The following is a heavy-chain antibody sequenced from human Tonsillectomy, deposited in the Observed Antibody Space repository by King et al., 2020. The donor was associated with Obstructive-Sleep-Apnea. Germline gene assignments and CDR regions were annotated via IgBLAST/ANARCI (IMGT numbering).Heavy chain of an antibody. J-gene: IGHJ2*01. CDR3: ARDGNYYDSSGHYYSYWYFDL. Sequence: HVQLVESGGGVVQPGRSLRLSCAASGFTFSTYAMHWVRQAPGKGLKWVAVISYDGSNKYYADSVKGRFTISRDNSKNTLYLKMNSLRAEDTAVYYCARDGNYYDSSGHYYSYWYFDLWGRGTLVTVSS. V-gene: IGHV3-30*04. CDR1: GFTFSTYA. D-gene: IGHD3-22*01. CDR2: ISYDGSNK.